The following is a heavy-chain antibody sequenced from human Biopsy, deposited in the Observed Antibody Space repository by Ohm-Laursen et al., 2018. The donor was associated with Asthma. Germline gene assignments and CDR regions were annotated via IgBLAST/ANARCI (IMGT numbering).Heavy chain of an antibody. CDR2: ISKDASTQ. CDR3: VRDGTDDAFDI. V-gene: IGHV3-30*01. CDR1: GFSFSNFA. Sequence: SLRLSCAASGFSFSNFAIHWVRQAPGKGLEWVGVISKDASTQNYADSVKGRFTMARDNSKNTLDLQMNSLREKDTAVYYCVRDGTDDAFDIWGQGTVVSVSS. D-gene: IGHD1-1*01. J-gene: IGHJ3*02.